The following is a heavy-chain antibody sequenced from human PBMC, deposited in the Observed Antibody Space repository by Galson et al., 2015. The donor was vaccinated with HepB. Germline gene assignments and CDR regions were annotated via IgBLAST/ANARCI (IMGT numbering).Heavy chain of an antibody. D-gene: IGHD2-2*01. V-gene: IGHV1-24*01. CDR1: GYTLAELS. J-gene: IGHJ6*03. Sequence: SVKVSCKVSGYTLAELSMHWVRQAPGKGLEWMGGFDPEDGETIYAQKFQGRVTMTEDTSTDTAYMELSSLRSEDTAVYYCAVSLPYRYCSSTSCSRGAVPSDYYYMDVWGKGTTVTVSS. CDR3: AVSLPYRYCSSTSCSRGAVPSDYYYMDV. CDR2: FDPEDGET.